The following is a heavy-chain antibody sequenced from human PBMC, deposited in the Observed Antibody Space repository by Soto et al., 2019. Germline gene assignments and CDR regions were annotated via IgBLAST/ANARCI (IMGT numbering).Heavy chain of an antibody. CDR1: GFTFSSYG. V-gene: IGHV3-33*01. D-gene: IGHD1-26*01. J-gene: IGHJ4*02. CDR3: SRTIVGATYFDY. CDR2: IWYDGSNK. Sequence: QVQLVESGGGVVQPGRSLRLSCAASGFTFSSYGMHWVRQAPGKGLEWVAVIWYDGSNKYYADSVKGRFTISRDNSKNTLYLQMNSLRAEDTAVYYCSRTIVGATYFDYWGQGPLVTVSS.